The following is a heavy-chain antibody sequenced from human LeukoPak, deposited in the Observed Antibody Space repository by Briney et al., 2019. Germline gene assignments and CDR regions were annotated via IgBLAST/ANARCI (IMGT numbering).Heavy chain of an antibody. V-gene: IGHV3-74*01. CDR3: ARGLPTSSLNWFDP. CDR1: GFTFSSYW. Sequence: GGSLRLSCAASGFTFSSYWMHWVRQAPGKGLVWVSRINSDGSSTTYADSVKGRFTISRDNAKNTLYLQMNSLRAEDTAVYYCARGLPTSSLNWFDPWGQGTLVSVSS. CDR2: INSDGSST. J-gene: IGHJ5*02.